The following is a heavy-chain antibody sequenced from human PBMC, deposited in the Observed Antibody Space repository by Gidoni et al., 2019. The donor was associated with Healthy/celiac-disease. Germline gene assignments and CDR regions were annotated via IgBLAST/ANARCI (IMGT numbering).Heavy chain of an antibody. CDR2: IYYSGST. J-gene: IGHJ4*02. V-gene: IGHV4-39*01. Sequence: QLQLQESGPGLVKPSETLSLTCTVSGGSISSSSYYWGWIRQPPGKGLEWIRSIYYSGSTYYNPSLKSRVTISVDTSKNQFSLKLSSVTAADTAVYYCAREGRSGYFDWSPWYFDYWGQGTLVTVSS. CDR1: GGSISSSSYY. CDR3: AREGRSGYFDWSPWYFDY. D-gene: IGHD3-9*01.